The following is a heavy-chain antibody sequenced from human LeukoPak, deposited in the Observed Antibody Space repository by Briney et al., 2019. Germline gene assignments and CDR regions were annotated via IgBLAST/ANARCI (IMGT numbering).Heavy chain of an antibody. Sequence: GESLKISCKGSGYSFPDYWIGWVRQMPGKGLEWMGIIYPDDSDTRYSPSFQGQVSISVDKSISTAYLQWSSLKASDAAMYFCARLRRVGPTFGIGYFDFWGQGTLVIVSS. CDR3: ARLRRVGPTFGIGYFDF. CDR2: IYPDDSDT. CDR1: GYSFPDYW. J-gene: IGHJ4*02. V-gene: IGHV5-51*01. D-gene: IGHD1-26*01.